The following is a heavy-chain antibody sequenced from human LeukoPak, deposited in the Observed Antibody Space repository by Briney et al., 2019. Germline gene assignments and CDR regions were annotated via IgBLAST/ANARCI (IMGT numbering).Heavy chain of an antibody. V-gene: IGHV4-4*07. CDR2: LYTSGST. J-gene: IGHJ4*02. CDR1: GGSISSYY. D-gene: IGHD3-22*01. CDR3: ARGGSSGYYYG. Sequence: SETLSLACTVSGGSISSYYWSWIRQPAGKGLEWIGRLYTSGSTNYNPSLKSRVTMSVDTSKNQFSLKLTSMTAADTAVYYCARGGSSGYYYGWGQGTLVTVSS.